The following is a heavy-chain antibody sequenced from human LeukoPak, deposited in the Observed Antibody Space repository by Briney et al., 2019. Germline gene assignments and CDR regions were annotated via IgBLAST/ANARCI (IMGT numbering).Heavy chain of an antibody. Sequence: PGGSLRLSCTVSGFTVSSNSMSWVRQAPGKGLEWVSFIYSSVTHYSDSVKGRFTISRDNSKNTLFLQMNSLRAEDTAVNYCARDLHSGFHYYMDVWGKGTTVTISS. CDR2: IYSSVT. V-gene: IGHV3-53*01. CDR1: GFTVSSNS. D-gene: IGHD5-12*01. CDR3: ARDLHSGFHYYMDV. J-gene: IGHJ6*03.